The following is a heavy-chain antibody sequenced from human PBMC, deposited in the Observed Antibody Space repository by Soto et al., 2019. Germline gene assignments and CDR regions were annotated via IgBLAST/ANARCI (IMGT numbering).Heavy chain of an antibody. D-gene: IGHD3-16*01. Sequence: ASVKVSFKVSGYTLTELSINWVRQATGQGLEWMGWMNPNSGNTGYAQKFQGRVTMTRNTSISTAYVELSSLRSEHTAVYYCARGGLVGAFDIWGQGTMVTVSS. CDR1: GYTLTELS. J-gene: IGHJ3*02. CDR2: MNPNSGNT. CDR3: ARGGLVGAFDI. V-gene: IGHV1-8*01.